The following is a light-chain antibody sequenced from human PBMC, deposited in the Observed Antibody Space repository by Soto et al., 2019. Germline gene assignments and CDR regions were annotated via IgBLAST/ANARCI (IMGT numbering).Light chain of an antibody. CDR1: NSDVGGYDY. V-gene: IGLV2-14*01. J-gene: IGLJ2*01. Sequence: QSVLTQPASVSGSLGQSVTISCTGSNSDVGGYDYVSWFQQHPGKAPQLIIFDVFNRPSGVSSRFSGSKSGYTASLTISVLQAEDGADYYCCSDTDNATPVFGGGTKLTVL. CDR2: DVF. CDR3: CSDTDNATPV.